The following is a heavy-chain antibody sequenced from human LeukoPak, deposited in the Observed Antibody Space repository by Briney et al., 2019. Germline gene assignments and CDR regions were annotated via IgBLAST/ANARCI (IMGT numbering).Heavy chain of an antibody. Sequence: SETLSLTCTTSGGSSTNYCWSWIRQPAGKGLEWIGRIHTGGATTYNPSLESRVTMSVDTSKNLVSLKMSSLTAADTAIYYCARGGAPEYWGQGTLVTVYS. CDR3: ARGGAPEY. V-gene: IGHV4-4*07. J-gene: IGHJ4*02. CDR1: GGSSTNYC. CDR2: IHTGGAT.